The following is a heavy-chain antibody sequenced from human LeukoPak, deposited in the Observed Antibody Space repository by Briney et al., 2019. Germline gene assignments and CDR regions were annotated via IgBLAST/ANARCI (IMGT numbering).Heavy chain of an antibody. Sequence: ASVKVSCKSSGYTFTDYYIHWVRQAPGQGLQWMGWINPNSGDTNYAQNFQGRVTMTRDTSISTAYMELSRLRSGDTAVYYCARGELGYCSGGSCYAYWGQGTLVTVSS. J-gene: IGHJ4*02. D-gene: IGHD2-15*01. CDR2: INPNSGDT. CDR3: ARGELGYCSGGSCYAY. V-gene: IGHV1-2*02. CDR1: GYTFTDYY.